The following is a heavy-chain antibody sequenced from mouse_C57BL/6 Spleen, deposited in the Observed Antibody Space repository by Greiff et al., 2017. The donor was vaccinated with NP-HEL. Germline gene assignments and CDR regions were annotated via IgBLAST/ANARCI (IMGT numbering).Heavy chain of an antibody. V-gene: IGHV1-69*01. CDR1: GYTFTSYW. J-gene: IGHJ1*03. Sequence: VQLQQPGAELVMPGASVKLSCKASGYTFTSYWMHWVKQRPGQGLEWIGEIDPSDSYTNYNQKFKGKSTLTVDKSSSTAYMQLSSLTSEDSAVYYCARSIYYYGSSPGWYFDVWGTGTTVTVSS. D-gene: IGHD1-1*01. CDR3: ARSIYYYGSSPGWYFDV. CDR2: IDPSDSYT.